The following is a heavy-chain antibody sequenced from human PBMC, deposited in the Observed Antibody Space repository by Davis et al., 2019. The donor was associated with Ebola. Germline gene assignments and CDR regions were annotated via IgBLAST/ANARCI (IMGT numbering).Heavy chain of an antibody. CDR1: GGTFSSYA. Sequence: SVKVSCKASGGTFSSYAISWVRQAPGQGLEWMGIINPSGGSTSYAQKFQGRVTITADESTSTAYMELSSLRSEDTAVYYCARVGEQLELFNYFDYWGQGTLVTVSS. CDR3: ARVGEQLELFNYFDY. CDR2: INPSGGST. V-gene: IGHV1-69*11. J-gene: IGHJ4*02. D-gene: IGHD1-1*01.